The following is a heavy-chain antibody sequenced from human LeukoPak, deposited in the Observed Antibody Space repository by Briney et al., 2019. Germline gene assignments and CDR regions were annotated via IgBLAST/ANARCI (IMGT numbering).Heavy chain of an antibody. CDR2: IYYSGST. J-gene: IGHJ3*02. CDR1: GGSISSYY. D-gene: IGHD6-13*01. Sequence: SETLSLTCTVSGGSISSYYWSWIRQPPGKGLEWIGYIYYSGSTNYNPSLKSRVTKSVDTSKNQFSLKLSSVTAADTAVYYCARRAAAGPDAFDIWGQGTMVTVSS. CDR3: ARRAAAGPDAFDI. V-gene: IGHV4-59*01.